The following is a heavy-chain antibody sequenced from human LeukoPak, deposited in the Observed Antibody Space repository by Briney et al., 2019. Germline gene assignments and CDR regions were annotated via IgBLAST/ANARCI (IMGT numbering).Heavy chain of an antibody. CDR1: GGSISSYH. J-gene: IGHJ2*01. CDR2: LYYSGST. CDR3: ARVPPEGYFDL. Sequence: PSETLSLTCTVSGGSISSYHWSWIRQPPVKGLEWIGYLYYSGSTNYNPSLKSRVTISVDTSKNQFSLNLNSVTAADTAMYFCARVPPEGYFDLWGRGTLVTVPS. V-gene: IGHV4-59*01.